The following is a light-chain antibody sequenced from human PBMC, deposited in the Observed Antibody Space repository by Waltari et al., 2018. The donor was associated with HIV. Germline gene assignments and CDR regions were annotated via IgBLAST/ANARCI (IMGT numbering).Light chain of an antibody. V-gene: IGKV1-6*01. CDR1: QDIGND. J-gene: IGKJ1*01. CDR2: SAS. Sequence: AVQMTQSPSSLSASVGDRVTITCWASQDIGNDLGWYQHKPGEAPKLLIYSASRLHSGVPSRFSGSGSGTDFTLTISSLQPENFATYYCLQDYNYPRTFGQGTKVEI. CDR3: LQDYNYPRT.